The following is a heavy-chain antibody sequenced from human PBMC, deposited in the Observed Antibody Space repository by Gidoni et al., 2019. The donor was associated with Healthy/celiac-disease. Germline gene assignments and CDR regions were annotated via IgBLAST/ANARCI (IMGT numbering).Heavy chain of an antibody. V-gene: IGHV3-21*01. CDR1: GCTCSRYS. CDR2: ISSISSYL. D-gene: IGHD3-3*01. CDR3: AREGSLRFLEWLFLSS. Sequence: EVQLVESGGGVVKPGGSRRLSWAASGCTCSRYSLNWVRQAPGKGLALVSSISSISSYLYYADSVPGRFTISRDNATYSLYLQMNSLRAADTAVYYCAREGSLRFLEWLFLSSWGQGTLVTVSS. J-gene: IGHJ5*02.